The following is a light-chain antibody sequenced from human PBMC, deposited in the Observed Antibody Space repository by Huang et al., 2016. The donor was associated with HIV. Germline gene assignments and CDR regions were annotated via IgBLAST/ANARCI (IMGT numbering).Light chain of an antibody. J-gene: IGKJ4*01. CDR2: DAS. Sequence: DIVLTQSPVTLSLSPGDRATLSCRASQSVSTNLAWYQQKPGQAPRPRIYDASSWASGIPARFGGRGSGTDFTLTISSLEPEDVAIYYCQQRSNWPPRTFGGGTKVEMK. CDR1: QSVSTN. V-gene: IGKV3-11*01. CDR3: QQRSNWPPRT.